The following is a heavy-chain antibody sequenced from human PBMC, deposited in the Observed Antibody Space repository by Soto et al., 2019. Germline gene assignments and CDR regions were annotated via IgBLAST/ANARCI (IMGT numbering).Heavy chain of an antibody. CDR3: ARDLAASFDY. Sequence: QVQLQQWGAGLLKPSETLSLTCAVYGGSFSGYYWSWIRQPPGKGLEWIGEINHSGSTNYNPSLKSRVTISVDTSKNQFSLKLSSVTAADTAVYYCARDLAASFDYWGQGTLVTVSS. D-gene: IGHD2-15*01. CDR1: GGSFSGYY. V-gene: IGHV4-34*01. J-gene: IGHJ4*02. CDR2: INHSGST.